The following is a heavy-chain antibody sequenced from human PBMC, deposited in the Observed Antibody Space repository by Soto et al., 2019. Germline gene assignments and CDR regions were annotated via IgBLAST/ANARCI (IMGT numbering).Heavy chain of an antibody. Sequence: PSETLSLICAVSGGSLSSSSWWSWVRQPAGKTLEWLGEIFDSGSTKYNPSLNSRVTISADQSKNDFSLRLSSVTAADTAVYYCVHHGGVPYYHDFWGQGMLVTVSS. CDR2: IFDSGST. CDR3: VHHGGVPYYHDF. V-gene: IGHV4-4*02. J-gene: IGHJ4*02. CDR1: GGSLSSSSW. D-gene: IGHD2-8*01.